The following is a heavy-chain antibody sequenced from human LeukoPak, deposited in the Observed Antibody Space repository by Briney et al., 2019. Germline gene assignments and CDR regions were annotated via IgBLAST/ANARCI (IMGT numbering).Heavy chain of an antibody. CDR1: GFTVSSNY. CDR2: IYSGGST. J-gene: IGHJ6*03. D-gene: IGHD3-3*01. CDR3: AKTSEWPNYYYYMDV. V-gene: IGHV3-53*01. Sequence: GGSLRLSCAASGFTVSSNYIGWVRQAPGKGLEWVSVIYSGGSTYYADSVKGRFTISRDNSKNTLYLQMNSLRVEDTAVYYCAKTSEWPNYYYYMDVWGTGTTVTISS.